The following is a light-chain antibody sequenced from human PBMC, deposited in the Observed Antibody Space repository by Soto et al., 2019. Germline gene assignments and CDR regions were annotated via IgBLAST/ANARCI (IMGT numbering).Light chain of an antibody. CDR3: QHYNSYLET. V-gene: IGKV1-5*03. CDR1: EFISKF. CDR2: QAS. J-gene: IGKJ1*01. Sequence: DIQITQSPSTLSASVGDRVTITCRASEFISKFLAWYQQKPGTAPKLLIYQASRLESGVPSRFSGSGSGTEFTLTITSLQPDEFATYYCQHYNSYLETFGQGTKVEIK.